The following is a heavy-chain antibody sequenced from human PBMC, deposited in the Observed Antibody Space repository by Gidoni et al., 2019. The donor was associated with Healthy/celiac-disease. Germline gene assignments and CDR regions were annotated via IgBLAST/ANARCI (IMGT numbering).Heavy chain of an antibody. D-gene: IGHD3-10*01. V-gene: IGHV4-59*01. CDR3: ARDLHSINNMVRESRGYYGMDV. CDR2: IYYSGST. CDR1: GGSISSYY. Sequence: QVQLQESGPGLVKPSETLSLTCTVSGGSISSYYWSWIRQPPGKGLEWIGYIYYSGSTNYNPSLKSRVTISVDTSKNQFSLKLSSVTAADTAVYYCARDLHSINNMVRESRGYYGMDVWGQGTTVTVSS. J-gene: IGHJ6*02.